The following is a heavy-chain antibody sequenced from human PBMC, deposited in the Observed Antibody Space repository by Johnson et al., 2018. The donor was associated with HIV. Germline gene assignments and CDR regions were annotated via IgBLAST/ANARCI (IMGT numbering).Heavy chain of an antibody. D-gene: IGHD3-9*01. CDR1: RFTFSSYA. CDR2: ISGSGGGT. V-gene: IGHV3-23*04. J-gene: IGHJ3*02. CDR3: ARDPDWSAFDI. Sequence: MLLVESGGGLVQPGGSLRLSCAGSRFTFSSYAMSWVRQAPGKGLEWVSSISGSGGGTNYADSVKGRFTISRYNSKNTLYLQMNSLRVDDTAVYYCARDPDWSAFDIWGQGTMVTVSS.